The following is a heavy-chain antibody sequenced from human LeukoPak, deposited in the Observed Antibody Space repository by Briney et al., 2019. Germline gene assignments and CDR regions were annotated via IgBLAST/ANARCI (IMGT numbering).Heavy chain of an antibody. J-gene: IGHJ4*02. D-gene: IGHD4-17*01. Sequence: PGGSLRLSCAASGFTFSSYGMHWVRQAPGKGLEWVAVISYDGSYKYYADSVKGRFTISRDNSMNTLYLQMNSLRAEDTAVYYCAKELTTVTHFDYWGQGTLVTVSS. V-gene: IGHV3-30*18. CDR3: AKELTTVTHFDY. CDR2: ISYDGSYK. CDR1: GFTFSSYG.